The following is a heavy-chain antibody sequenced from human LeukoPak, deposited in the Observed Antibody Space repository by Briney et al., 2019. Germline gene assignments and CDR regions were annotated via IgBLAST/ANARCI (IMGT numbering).Heavy chain of an antibody. CDR2: ISAYNGNT. CDR1: GYTFTSYG. D-gene: IGHD1-7*01. CDR3: ARVTGTPKGYYYYMDV. V-gene: IGHV1-18*01. J-gene: IGHJ6*03. Sequence: ASVKVSCKASGYTFTSYGISWVRQAPGQGLEWMGWISAYNGNTNYAQKLQGRVTMTTDTSTSTAYTELRSLRSDDTAVYYCARVTGTPKGYYYYMDVWGKGTTVTVSS.